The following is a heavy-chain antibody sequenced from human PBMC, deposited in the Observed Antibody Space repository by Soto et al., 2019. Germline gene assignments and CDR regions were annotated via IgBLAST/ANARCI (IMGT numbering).Heavy chain of an antibody. D-gene: IGHD1-1*01. CDR1: GFTFSSYA. V-gene: IGHV3-30-3*01. J-gene: IGHJ3*02. Sequence: GESLKISCAASGFTFSSYAMHWVRQAPGKGLEWVAVISYDGSNKYYADSVKGRFTISRDNSKNTLYLQMNSLRAEDTAVYYCARDRLVERPGAFDIWGQGTMVTVSS. CDR3: ARDRLVERPGAFDI. CDR2: ISYDGSNK.